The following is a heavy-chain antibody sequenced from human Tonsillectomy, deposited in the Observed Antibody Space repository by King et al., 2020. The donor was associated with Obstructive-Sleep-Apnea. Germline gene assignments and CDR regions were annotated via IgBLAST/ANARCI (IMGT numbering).Heavy chain of an antibody. CDR1: GGSISRYY. V-gene: IGHV4-59*08. CDR3: ARHEGGSSGWSLGAFDI. Sequence: QLQESGPGLVKPSETLSLTCTVSGGSISRYYWSWVRQPPGKGLEWIGYIYYMGSTNYNPSLKSLVTISLDTSKNQFSLKLSSVTAADTAVYYCARHEGGSSGWSLGAFDIWGQGTMVTVSS. CDR2: IYYMGST. D-gene: IGHD6-19*01. J-gene: IGHJ3*02.